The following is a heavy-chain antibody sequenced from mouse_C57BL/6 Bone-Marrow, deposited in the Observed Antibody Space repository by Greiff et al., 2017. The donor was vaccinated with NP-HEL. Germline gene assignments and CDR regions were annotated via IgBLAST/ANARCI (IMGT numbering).Heavy chain of an antibody. CDR3: TTIYGNYLAWFAY. Sequence: VQLQQSGAELVRPGASVKLSCTASGFNITDYYMHWVKQRPEQGLEWIGRIDPEDGDTEYAPKFQGKATMTADTSSNTAYLQLSSLTSEDTAVYYCTTIYGNYLAWFAYWGQGTLVTVSA. D-gene: IGHD2-1*01. CDR2: IDPEDGDT. V-gene: IGHV14-1*01. CDR1: GFNITDYY. J-gene: IGHJ3*01.